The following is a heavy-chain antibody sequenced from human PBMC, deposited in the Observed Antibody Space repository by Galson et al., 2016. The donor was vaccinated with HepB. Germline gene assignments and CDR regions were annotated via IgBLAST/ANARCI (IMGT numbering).Heavy chain of an antibody. CDR2: IYWDDED. Sequence: PALVKPTQTLTLTCSVSGISVTTFEVGVGWIRQSPGKAPEWLAIIYWDDEDRYSPSLKSRLTITRDTSKNQVVLTMINMDPEDTATYYCAPRVRTRYFDTWGQVTLVTVSS. CDR1: GISVTTFEVG. CDR3: APRVRTRYFDT. J-gene: IGHJ4*02. D-gene: IGHD3/OR15-3a*01. V-gene: IGHV2-5*02.